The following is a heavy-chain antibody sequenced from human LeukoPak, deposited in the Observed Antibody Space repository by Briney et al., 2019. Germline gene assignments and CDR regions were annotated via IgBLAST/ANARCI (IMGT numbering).Heavy chain of an antibody. CDR1: GFTFSSYA. Sequence: GGSLRLSCTASGFTFSSYAMHWVRQAPGKGLEWVAVISYDGSNKYYADSVKGRFTISRDNSKNTLYLQMNSLRAEDTAVYYCARPIQITMVRGVAFDIWGQGTMVTVSS. J-gene: IGHJ3*02. V-gene: IGHV3-30-3*01. CDR2: ISYDGSNK. CDR3: ARPIQITMVRGVAFDI. D-gene: IGHD3-10*01.